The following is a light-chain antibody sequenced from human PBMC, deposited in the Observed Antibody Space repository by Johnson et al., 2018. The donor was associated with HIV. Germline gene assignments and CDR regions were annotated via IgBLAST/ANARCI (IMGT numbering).Light chain of an antibody. V-gene: IGLV1-51*02. Sequence: QSVLTQPPSVSAAPGQKVTISCSGSSSNIGNNYVSWYQQLPGTAPKLLIYENNKRPSVIPDRFSGSKSGTSATLGITGLRTGDDADYYCGTWDSSLRFGVFGTGTKVTVL. CDR1: SSNIGNNY. CDR2: ENN. CDR3: GTWDSSLRFGV. J-gene: IGLJ1*01.